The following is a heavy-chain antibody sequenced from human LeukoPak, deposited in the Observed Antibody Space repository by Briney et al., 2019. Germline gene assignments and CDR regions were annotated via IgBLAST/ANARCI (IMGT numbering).Heavy chain of an antibody. Sequence: SETPSLTCTVSGGSISSGGYYWSWIRQHPGKGLEWIGYIYYSGSTYYNPSLKSRVTISVDTSKNQFSLKLSSVTAADTAVYYCAREGAYCGGDCYLNYFDYWGQGTLVTVSS. J-gene: IGHJ4*02. CDR3: AREGAYCGGDCYLNYFDY. D-gene: IGHD2-21*02. CDR1: GGSISSGGYY. V-gene: IGHV4-31*03. CDR2: IYYSGST.